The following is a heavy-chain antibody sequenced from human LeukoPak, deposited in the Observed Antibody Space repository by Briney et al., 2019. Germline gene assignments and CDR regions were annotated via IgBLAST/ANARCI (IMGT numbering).Heavy chain of an antibody. Sequence: GGSLRLSCAASGFTFSSYSIDWVRQAPGKGLEWLSYMSSSSSTIYYADSVKGRFTISRDNAKNSVYLQMNSLRAEDTAVYYCARVWRSGSTKDYWGQGTLVTVSS. CDR3: ARVWRSGSTKDY. CDR1: GFTFSSYS. V-gene: IGHV3-48*04. J-gene: IGHJ4*02. CDR2: MSSSSSTI. D-gene: IGHD3-22*01.